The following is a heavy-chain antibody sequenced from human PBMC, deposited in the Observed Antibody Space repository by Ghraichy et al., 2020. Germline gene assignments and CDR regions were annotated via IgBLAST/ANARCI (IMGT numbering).Heavy chain of an antibody. Sequence: ASVKVSCKASGYTFTSYAMHWVRQAPGQRLEWMGWINAGNGNTKYSQKFQGRVTITRDTSASTAYMELSSLRSEDTAVYYCARDYRITMVRGVIFPPDYWGQGTLVTVSS. D-gene: IGHD3-10*01. V-gene: IGHV1-3*01. CDR2: INAGNGNT. CDR3: ARDYRITMVRGVIFPPDY. J-gene: IGHJ4*02. CDR1: GYTFTSYA.